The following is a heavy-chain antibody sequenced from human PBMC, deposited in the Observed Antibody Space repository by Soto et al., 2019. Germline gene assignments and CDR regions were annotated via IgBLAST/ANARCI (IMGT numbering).Heavy chain of an antibody. Sequence: GESLKISCKGSGYSFTSYWISWVRQMPGKGLEWMGRIDPSDSYTNYSPSFQGHVTISADKSISTAYLQWSSLKASDTAMYYCARGPDNYGGNSVRYYYGMDVWGQGTTVTVSS. V-gene: IGHV5-10-1*01. D-gene: IGHD4-17*01. CDR2: IDPSDSYT. J-gene: IGHJ6*02. CDR3: ARGPDNYGGNSVRYYYGMDV. CDR1: GYSFTSYW.